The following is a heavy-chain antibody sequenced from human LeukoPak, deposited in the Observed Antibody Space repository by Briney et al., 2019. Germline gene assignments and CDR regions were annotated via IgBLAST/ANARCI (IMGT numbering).Heavy chain of an antibody. J-gene: IGHJ5*02. CDR1: GYTFTSYY. V-gene: IGHV1-46*01. CDR2: INPSGGST. Sequence: ASVTVSCKASGYTFTSYYMHWVRQAPGQGLEWMGIINPSGGSTSYAQKLQGRVTMTRDTSTSTVYMELSSLRSEDTAVYYCARDGRYCSSTSCYDNWFDPWGQGTLVTVSS. CDR3: ARDGRYCSSTSCYDNWFDP. D-gene: IGHD2-2*01.